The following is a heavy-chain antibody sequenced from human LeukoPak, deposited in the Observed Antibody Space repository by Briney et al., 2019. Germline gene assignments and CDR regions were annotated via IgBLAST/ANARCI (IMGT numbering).Heavy chain of an antibody. CDR1: GGSFSGYY. CDR3: AKEPYSSGRGPFDY. CDR2: INHSGST. D-gene: IGHD6-19*01. J-gene: IGHJ4*02. Sequence: PSETLSLTCAVYGGSFSGYYWSWIRQPPGKGLEWIGEINHSGSTNYNPSLKSRVTISVDTSKNQFSLKLSSVTAADTAVYYCAKEPYSSGRGPFDYWGQGTLVTVSS. V-gene: IGHV4-34*01.